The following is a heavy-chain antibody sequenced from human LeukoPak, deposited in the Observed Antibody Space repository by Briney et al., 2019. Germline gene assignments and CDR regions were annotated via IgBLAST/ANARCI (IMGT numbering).Heavy chain of an antibody. J-gene: IGHJ4*02. D-gene: IGHD3-9*01. CDR3: ARGLIDEGYDILTGFEY. CDR1: GGSISSGGYS. V-gene: IGHV4-30-2*01. CDR2: IYHSGST. Sequence: SETLSLTCAVSGGSISSGGYSWSWIRQPPGKGLAWIGYIYHSGSTYYNASLRSRVTISVDRSKNQFSLKLSSVTAADTAVYHCARGLIDEGYDILTGFEYWGQGTLVTVSS.